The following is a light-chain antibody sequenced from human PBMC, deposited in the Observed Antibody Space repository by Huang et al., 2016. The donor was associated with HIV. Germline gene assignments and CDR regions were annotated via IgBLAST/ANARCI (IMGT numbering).Light chain of an antibody. CDR3: QQYDNGPIA. CDR2: GAS. V-gene: IGKV3-15*01. CDR1: QSVSSN. Sequence: EIVMTQSPATLSVSTGERATLSCRASQSVSSNLAWYQQKHGQAPRPLIYGASTRVPGVPSRFSGIGSGTEFTLTISSLQSEDFAVYYCQQYDNGPIAFGQGTRLEI. J-gene: IGKJ5*01.